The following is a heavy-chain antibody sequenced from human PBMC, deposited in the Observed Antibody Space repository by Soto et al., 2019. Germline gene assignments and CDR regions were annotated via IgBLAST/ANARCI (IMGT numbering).Heavy chain of an antibody. CDR2: ISSSGSTI. J-gene: IGHJ6*02. D-gene: IGHD5-18*01. Sequence: QPGGSLRLSCAASGFTFSSYEMNWVRQAPGKGLEWVSYISSSGSTIYYADSVKGRFTISRDNAKNSLYLQMNSLRAEDTAVYYCARGRDTAMVPYYYYGMDVWGQGTTVTVSS. V-gene: IGHV3-48*03. CDR3: ARGRDTAMVPYYYYGMDV. CDR1: GFTFSSYE.